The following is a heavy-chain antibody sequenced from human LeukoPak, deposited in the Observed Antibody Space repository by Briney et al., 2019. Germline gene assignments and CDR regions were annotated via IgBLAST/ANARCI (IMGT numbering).Heavy chain of an antibody. CDR2: FDPEDGET. D-gene: IGHD6-19*01. CDR1: GYTLTELS. CDR3: ATDWLGVKGGAFDI. Sequence: ASVXVXCKVSGYTLTELSMHWVRQAPGKGLEWMGGFDPEDGETIYAQKFQGRVTMTEDTSTDTAYMEPSSLRSEDTAVYYCATDWLGVKGGAFDIWGQGTMVTVSS. V-gene: IGHV1-24*01. J-gene: IGHJ3*02.